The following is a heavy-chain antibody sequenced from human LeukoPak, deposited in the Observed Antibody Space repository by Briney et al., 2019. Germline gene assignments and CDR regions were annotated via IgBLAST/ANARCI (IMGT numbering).Heavy chain of an antibody. Sequence: GSLRLSCAASGFTFSTYWMNWVRQAPGKGLEWVANINQDGSAEYYVDSVKGRFTISRDNAKNSLYLQMSSLRAEDTAVYYCARDTSRNDLDYWGQGTLVTVSS. D-gene: IGHD1-1*01. CDR3: ARDTSRNDLDY. CDR2: INQDGSAE. V-gene: IGHV3-7*04. CDR1: GFTFSTYW. J-gene: IGHJ4*02.